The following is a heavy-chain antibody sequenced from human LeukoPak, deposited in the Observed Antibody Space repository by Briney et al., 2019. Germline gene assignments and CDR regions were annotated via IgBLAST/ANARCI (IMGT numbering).Heavy chain of an antibody. J-gene: IGHJ3*02. D-gene: IGHD3-22*01. CDR2: IYYSGAT. Sequence: PSDTLSLLCTVSGGSISRYYWSGMPHPPGKGLVCLGYIYYSGATNYNPSLKSRVTISVDTSKNQFSLKLSSVTAADTAVYYCASSTMIVVVTTFDIWGQGTMVTVSS. V-gene: IGHV4-59*07. CDR1: GGSISRYY. CDR3: ASSTMIVVVTTFDI.